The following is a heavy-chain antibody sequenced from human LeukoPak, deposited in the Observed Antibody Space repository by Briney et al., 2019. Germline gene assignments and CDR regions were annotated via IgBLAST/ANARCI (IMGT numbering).Heavy chain of an antibody. Sequence: PSETLSLTCTVSGGSISSSSYYWGWIRQPPGKGLEWIGSIYYSGSTYYNPSLKSRVTISVDTSKNQFSLKLSSVTAADTAVYYCARYTPGSSGYSIRSNYYYYMDVWGKGTTVTISS. CDR1: GGSISSSSYY. CDR2: IYYSGST. J-gene: IGHJ6*03. V-gene: IGHV4-39*01. CDR3: ARYTPGSSGYSIRSNYYYYMDV. D-gene: IGHD6-13*01.